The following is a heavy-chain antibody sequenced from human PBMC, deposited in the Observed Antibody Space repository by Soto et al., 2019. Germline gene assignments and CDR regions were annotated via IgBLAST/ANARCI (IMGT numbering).Heavy chain of an antibody. CDR2: IYYSGST. J-gene: IGHJ4*02. CDR3: TRARNIAAPDY. V-gene: IGHV4-59*01. CDR1: GGSISSYY. D-gene: IGHD6-6*01. Sequence: SETLSLTCTVYGGSISSYYWSWIRQPPGKGLEWIGYIYYSGSTNYNPSLKSLVTISVDTSKNQFSLKLSSVTAADTSVYYCTRARNIAAPDYWGQGTLVTVSS.